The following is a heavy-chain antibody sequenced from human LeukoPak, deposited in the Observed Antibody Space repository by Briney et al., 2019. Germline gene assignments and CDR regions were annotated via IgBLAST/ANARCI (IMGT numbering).Heavy chain of an antibody. CDR2: ISAYNGNT. D-gene: IGHD4-17*01. CDR1: GYTFTSYG. CDR3: ARDLVYSRGDYGYYFDY. Sequence: ASVKVSCKASGYTFTSYGISWVRQAPGQGLEWMGWISAYNGNTNYAQKLQGRVTMTTDTSTSTAYMELRSLRSDDTAVYYCARDLVYSRGDYGYYFDYWGQGTLVTVSS. J-gene: IGHJ4*02. V-gene: IGHV1-18*01.